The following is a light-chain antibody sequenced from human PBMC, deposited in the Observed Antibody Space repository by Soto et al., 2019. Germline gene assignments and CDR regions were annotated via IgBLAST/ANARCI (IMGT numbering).Light chain of an antibody. CDR2: GAT. CDR1: QGIRND. Sequence: IQMTQSPSSLSASVGDRVTITCRASQGIRNDLGWYQQKPGEAPNLLIYGATTLRSGVPSRFSGSGSGTDFTLTISSLQPEDFATYYCLQDYNYPRTFGQGTKVEVK. V-gene: IGKV1-6*02. J-gene: IGKJ1*01. CDR3: LQDYNYPRT.